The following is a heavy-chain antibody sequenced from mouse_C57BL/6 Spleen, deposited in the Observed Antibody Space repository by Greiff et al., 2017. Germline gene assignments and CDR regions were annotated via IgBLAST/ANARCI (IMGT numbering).Heavy chain of an antibody. CDR1: GYTFTDYE. V-gene: IGHV1-15*01. CDR2: IDPETGGT. J-gene: IGHJ4*01. CDR3: TLDALYAMDY. Sequence: QVQLQQSGAELVRPGASVTLSCKASGYTFTDYEMHWVKQTPVHGLEWIGAIDPETGGTAYNQKFKGKAILTADKSSSTAYMELRSLTSEDSAVYYCTLDALYAMDYWGQGTSVTVSS.